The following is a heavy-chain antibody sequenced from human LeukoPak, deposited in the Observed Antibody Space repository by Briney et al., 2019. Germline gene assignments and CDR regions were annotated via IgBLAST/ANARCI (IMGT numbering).Heavy chain of an antibody. V-gene: IGHV4-59*08. CDR3: ARQNPAAAGQGLDY. CDR2: IYYSGST. J-gene: IGHJ4*02. D-gene: IGHD6-13*01. Sequence: PSETLSLTCTVSGASISSYYWSWIRQPPGKGLEWIGYIYYSGSTNYNPSLKSRVTISVDTSKNQFSLKLSSVTAADTAVYYCARQNPAAAGQGLDYWGQGALVTVSS. CDR1: GASISSYY.